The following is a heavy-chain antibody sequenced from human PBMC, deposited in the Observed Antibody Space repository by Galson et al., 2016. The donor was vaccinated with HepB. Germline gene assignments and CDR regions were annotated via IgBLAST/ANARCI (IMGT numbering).Heavy chain of an antibody. V-gene: IGHV4-30-2*01. J-gene: IGHJ4*02. Sequence: TLSLTCAVSGVSLSSGAYSWSWIRQPPGKGLEWIGYIYHSGATYLNPSLNGRVSMSVDRSQNHLSLNVTSVTAADTAVYYCVGRDYWVYYFNYWGQGALVTVSS. CDR1: GVSLSSGAYS. CDR3: VGRDYWVYYFNY. D-gene: IGHD5-24*01. CDR2: IYHSGAT.